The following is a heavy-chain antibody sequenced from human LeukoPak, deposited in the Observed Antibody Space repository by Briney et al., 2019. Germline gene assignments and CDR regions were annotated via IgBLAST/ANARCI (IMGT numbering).Heavy chain of an antibody. V-gene: IGHV3-21*01. D-gene: IGHD3-3*01. J-gene: IGHJ4*02. CDR1: GFTFSSYT. Sequence: GGSLRLSCAASGFTFSSYTMNWVRQAPGKGLEWVSSFSRSGPYIYYADSVKGRFTISRDNAKNSLYLQMNSLRDEDTAVYYCARDTINWGQGTLVTVSS. CDR3: ARDTIN. CDR2: FSRSGPYI.